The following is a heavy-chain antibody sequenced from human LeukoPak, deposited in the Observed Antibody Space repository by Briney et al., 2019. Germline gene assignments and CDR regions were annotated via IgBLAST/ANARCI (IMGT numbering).Heavy chain of an antibody. CDR2: INPNSGGT. Sequence: ASVKVSCKASGYTFTGYYMHWVRQAPGQRLEWMGWINPNSGGTNYAQKFQGRVTMTRDTSISTAYMELSRLRSDDTAVYYCARGGLRVVRGVIIPPDYWGQGTLVTVSS. CDR3: ARGGLRVVRGVIIPPDY. J-gene: IGHJ4*02. CDR1: GYTFTGYY. V-gene: IGHV1-2*02. D-gene: IGHD3-10*01.